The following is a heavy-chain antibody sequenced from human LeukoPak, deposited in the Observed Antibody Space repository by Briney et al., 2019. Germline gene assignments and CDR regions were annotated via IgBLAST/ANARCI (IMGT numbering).Heavy chain of an antibody. CDR2: ITTSDGNT. V-gene: IGHV3-23*01. CDR1: GFTFSSYT. Sequence: GGSLRLSCAASGFTFSSYTMSWVRQAPGKGLEWVSTITTSDGNTYYADSVKGRFTVSRDNSKNTLFLQMNSLRAEDTTVYYCAKDGGLWVSAHWGDSWGRGTLVTVSS. J-gene: IGHJ4*02. CDR3: AKDGGLWVSAHWGDS. D-gene: IGHD7-27*01.